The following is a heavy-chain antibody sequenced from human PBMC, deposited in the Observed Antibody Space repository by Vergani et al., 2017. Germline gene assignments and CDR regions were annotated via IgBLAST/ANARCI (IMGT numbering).Heavy chain of an antibody. J-gene: IGHJ4*02. Sequence: EVQLLESGGGLVQPGGSLRLSCAASGFTFSSYAMSWVRQAPGKGLEWVGRIKSKTDGGTTEYAAPVQGRFIISRDDSKNTLYLQMNSLKTEDTAVFYCTTDYYYDSSGPPDYWGQGTLVTVSS. CDR2: IKSKTDGGTT. V-gene: IGHV3-15*01. CDR3: TTDYYYDSSGPPDY. CDR1: GFTFSSYA. D-gene: IGHD3-22*01.